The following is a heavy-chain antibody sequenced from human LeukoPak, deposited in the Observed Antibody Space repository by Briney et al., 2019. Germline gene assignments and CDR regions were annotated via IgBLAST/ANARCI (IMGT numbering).Heavy chain of an antibody. CDR2: ISGSGGST. V-gene: IGHV3-23*01. D-gene: IGHD5-24*01. Sequence: PGGSLRLSCAASGFTFSSYAMSWVRQAPGKGLEWVSVISGSGGSTYHADSVKGRFTISRDNSKNTLYLQMNSLRADDTAVYYCASRWYFDYWGQGTLVTVSS. J-gene: IGHJ4*02. CDR3: ASRWYFDY. CDR1: GFTFSSYA.